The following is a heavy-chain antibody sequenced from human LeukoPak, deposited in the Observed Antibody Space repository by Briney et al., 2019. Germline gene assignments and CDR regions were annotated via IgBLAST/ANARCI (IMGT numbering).Heavy chain of an antibody. V-gene: IGHV3-53*01. CDR1: GFTVSYNY. Sequence: GGSLRLSCAVPGFTVSYNYMSWVRQAPGKGLEWVSVIYSGDKTYYADSVKGRFTISRDNSKNTLYLQMNSLRAEDTAVYYCARAVLVINYFSGMDVWGQGTTVTVSS. J-gene: IGHJ6*02. CDR3: ARAVLVINYFSGMDV. D-gene: IGHD4-11*01. CDR2: IYSGDKT.